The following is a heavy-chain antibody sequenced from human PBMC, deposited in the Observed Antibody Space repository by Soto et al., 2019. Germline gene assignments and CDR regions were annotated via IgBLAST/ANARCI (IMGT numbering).Heavy chain of an antibody. J-gene: IGHJ6*02. V-gene: IGHV2-5*02. CDR2: IYWDDDK. CDR3: SRDSYGSGYGMDV. Sequence: QITLKEYGPTLVKPTQTLTLTCTFSGFSLTRGVAVGWIRQPPGKALEWLALIYWDDDKRYNPFLKSRLTITKDSFIHQVVLTMTNLGPVDTATYYCSRDSYGSGYGMDVWGQGTTVTVSS. CDR1: GFSLTRGVA. D-gene: IGHD3-10*01.